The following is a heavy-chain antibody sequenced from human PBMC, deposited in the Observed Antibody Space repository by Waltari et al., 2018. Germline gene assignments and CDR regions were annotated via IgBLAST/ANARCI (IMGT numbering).Heavy chain of an antibody. Sequence: HVQLQESGPGLVTPSETLSLPCAVSGYSIRSGYYWGWIRPPPGKGLEWIGTIYHSGNTYYNPSLKRRVTISVDTSENQFSLKLTSVTAADTAVYYCARKYSGSLDPFDYWGQGTLVTVSS. D-gene: IGHD1-26*01. CDR3: ARKYSGSLDPFDY. CDR2: IYHSGNT. J-gene: IGHJ4*02. CDR1: GYSIRSGYY. V-gene: IGHV4-38-2*01.